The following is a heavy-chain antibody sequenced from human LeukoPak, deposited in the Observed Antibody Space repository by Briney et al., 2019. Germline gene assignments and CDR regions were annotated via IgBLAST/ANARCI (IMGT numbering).Heavy chain of an antibody. CDR3: ARPPSTTWIHDAFDI. CDR2: TSGSGGST. V-gene: IGHV3-23*01. CDR1: GFTFSSYA. Sequence: GGSLRLSCAASGFTFSSYAMSWVRQAPGKGLEWVSGTSGSGGSTYYADSVKGRFTISRDNSKNTLYLQMNSLRTEDTAVYYCARPPSTTWIHDAFDIWGQGTMVTVSS. J-gene: IGHJ3*02. D-gene: IGHD1-1*01.